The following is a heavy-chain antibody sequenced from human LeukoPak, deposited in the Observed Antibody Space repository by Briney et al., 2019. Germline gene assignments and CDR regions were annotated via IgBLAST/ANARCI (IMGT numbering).Heavy chain of an antibody. J-gene: IGHJ4*02. CDR1: GFTFSSYW. V-gene: IGHV3-7*01. CDR3: ARTALAAAGAKRYYFDY. Sequence: PGQSLRLSCAASGFTFSSYWMSWVRQAPGKGLEWVANIKQDGSEKYYVDSVKGRFTISRDNAKNSLYLQMNSLRAEDTAVYYCARTALAAAGAKRYYFDYWGQGTLVTVSS. CDR2: IKQDGSEK. D-gene: IGHD6-13*01.